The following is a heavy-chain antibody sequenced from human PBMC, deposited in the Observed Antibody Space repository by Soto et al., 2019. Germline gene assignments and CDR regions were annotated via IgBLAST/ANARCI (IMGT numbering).Heavy chain of an antibody. Sequence: SETLSLTCTFSVGSISIHYWSWVRQAPGKGLEWIGHIYYRGSTSYNPSLRSRSTISVDTSNNQFSLKLNSVTTADTAVYYCARDGREASGMDVWGQGTKVTVSS. J-gene: IGHJ6*02. CDR1: VGSISIHY. CDR3: ARDGREASGMDV. CDR2: IYYRGST. D-gene: IGHD1-26*01. V-gene: IGHV4-59*11.